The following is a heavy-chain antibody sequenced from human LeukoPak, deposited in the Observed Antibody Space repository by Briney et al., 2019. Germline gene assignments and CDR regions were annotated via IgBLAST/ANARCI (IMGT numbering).Heavy chain of an antibody. J-gene: IGHJ6*02. Sequence: PGGSLRLSCAASGFTFSSYWMHWVRRAPGKGLVWVSRINSDGSTTYYADSVKGRFTISRDNAKSTLYLQLNSLRAEDTAVYYCARGNYYGMDVWGQGTTVTVSS. CDR3: ARGNYYGMDV. V-gene: IGHV3-74*01. CDR2: INSDGSTT. CDR1: GFTFSSYW.